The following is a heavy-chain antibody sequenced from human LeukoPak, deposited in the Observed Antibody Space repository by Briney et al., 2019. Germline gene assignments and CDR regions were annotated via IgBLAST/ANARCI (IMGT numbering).Heavy chain of an antibody. CDR3: ARRNSGSYYYYYYMDV. D-gene: IGHD1-26*01. CDR2: IYHSGST. CDR1: GGSISSSNW. J-gene: IGHJ6*03. V-gene: IGHV4-4*02. Sequence: SETLSLTCAVSGGSISSSNWWSWVRQPPGKGLEWIGEIYHSGSTNYNPSLKSRVTISVDKSKNQFSLKLSSVTAADTAVYYCARRNSGSYYYYYYMDVWGKGTTVTISS.